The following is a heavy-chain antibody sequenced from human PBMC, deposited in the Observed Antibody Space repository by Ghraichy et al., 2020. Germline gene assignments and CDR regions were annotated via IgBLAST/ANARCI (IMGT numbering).Heavy chain of an antibody. D-gene: IGHD3-22*01. CDR1: GFTVSSNY. CDR3: AGAGSSGYYDFDY. J-gene: IGHJ4*02. CDR2: IYSGGST. V-gene: IGHV3-53*01. Sequence: GGSLRLSCAASGFTVSSNYMSWVRQAPGKGLEWVSIIYSGGSTYYADSVKGRFTISRDNSKNTLYLQMNSLRAEDTAVYYCAGAGSSGYYDFDYWGQGTLVTVST.